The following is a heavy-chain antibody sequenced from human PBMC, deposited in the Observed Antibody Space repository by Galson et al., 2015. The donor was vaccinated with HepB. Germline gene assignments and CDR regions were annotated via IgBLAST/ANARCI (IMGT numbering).Heavy chain of an antibody. CDR3: ARDRLLDY. J-gene: IGHJ4*02. Sequence: SVKVSCKAFGYSFIRYGISWVRLAPGHGLEWMGRTSAYSGNTNYAEKFQGRVTMTTDTSTSTAYMELRSLRSDDTAVYYCARDRLLDYGGQGTPVTVSS. D-gene: IGHD6-6*01. CDR1: GYSFIRYG. CDR2: TSAYSGNT. V-gene: IGHV1-18*01.